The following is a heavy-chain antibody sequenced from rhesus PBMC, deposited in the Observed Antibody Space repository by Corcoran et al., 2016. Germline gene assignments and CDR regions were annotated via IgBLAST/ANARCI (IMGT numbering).Heavy chain of an antibody. V-gene: IGHV4-106*01. CDR1: GGSIRYAYS. Sequence: QVQLQESGPGLVKPSETLSLTCAVSGGSIRYAYSWSFILIRIRPPPGKGLEWIWYIYGSGGGTTYHPSLKNRVTMSIDTSKNHFSLRLNSVTAADTAVYYCARARYSGYTYGAYFDYWGQGVLVTVSS. D-gene: IGHD5-24*01. CDR2: IYGSGGGT. CDR3: ARARYSGYTYGAYFDY. J-gene: IGHJ4*01.